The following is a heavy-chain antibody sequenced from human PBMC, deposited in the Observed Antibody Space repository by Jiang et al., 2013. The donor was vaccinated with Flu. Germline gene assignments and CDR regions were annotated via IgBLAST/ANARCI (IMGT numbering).Heavy chain of an antibody. Sequence: VEVWGRRGSSLGRSLRLSCAASGFTFSDYAMHWVRQAPGKGLEWVAVISYDESNEYYADSVKDRFTISRDNSKNTLYLQMNSLRAEDTAVYYCARSTTVTRFFDYWGQGTLVTVSS. J-gene: IGHJ4*02. CDR3: ARSTTVTRFFDY. CDR2: ISYDESNE. V-gene: IGHV3-30*04. D-gene: IGHD4-17*01. CDR1: GFTFSDYA.